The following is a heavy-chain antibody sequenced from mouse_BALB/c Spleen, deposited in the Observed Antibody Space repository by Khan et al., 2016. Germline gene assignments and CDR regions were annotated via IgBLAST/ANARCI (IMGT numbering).Heavy chain of an antibody. D-gene: IGHD1-1*01. Sequence: EVQLQESGPGLVKPSQSLSLTCTVTGYSITSDYAWNWIRQFPGNKLEWMGYISYSGSTSYNPSLKSRISITRDTSKNQFFLQLNSVTTEDTATYYCARSGTTVVATRYFDVWGAGTTVTVSS. CDR3: ARSGTTVVATRYFDV. J-gene: IGHJ1*01. CDR2: ISYSGST. V-gene: IGHV3-2*02. CDR1: GYSITSDYA.